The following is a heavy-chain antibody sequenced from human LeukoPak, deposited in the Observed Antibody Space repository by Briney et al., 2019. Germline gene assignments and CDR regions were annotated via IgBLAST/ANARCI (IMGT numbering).Heavy chain of an antibody. D-gene: IGHD6-19*01. CDR1: GYTLTELS. CDR3: ARDRVNGVAVSGMSDY. J-gene: IGHJ4*02. V-gene: IGHV1-18*01. Sequence: ASVKVSCKVSGYTLTELSMHWVRQAPGQGLEWMGWISAYNANTNYAQKLQGRVTMTADTSTSTAYMELRSLRSDDAAVYYGARDRVNGVAVSGMSDYWGQGTLVTVSS. CDR2: ISAYNANT.